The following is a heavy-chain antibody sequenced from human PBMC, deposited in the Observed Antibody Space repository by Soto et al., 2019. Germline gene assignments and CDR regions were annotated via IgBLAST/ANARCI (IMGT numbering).Heavy chain of an antibody. D-gene: IGHD3-3*01. CDR1: GFTFSSYG. J-gene: IGHJ4*02. Sequence: QVQLVESGGGVVQPGRSLRLSCAASGFTFSSYGMHWVRQAPGKGLEWVAVISYDGSNKYYADSVKGRFTISRDNSKNTLYLQMNSLRAEDKAVYYCAKLLGPTYYDFWSGYLGLDYWGQGTLVTVSS. V-gene: IGHV3-30*18. CDR2: ISYDGSNK. CDR3: AKLLGPTYYDFWSGYLGLDY.